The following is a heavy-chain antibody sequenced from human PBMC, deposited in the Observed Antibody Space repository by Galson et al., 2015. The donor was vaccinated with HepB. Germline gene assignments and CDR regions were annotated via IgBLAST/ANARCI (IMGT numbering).Heavy chain of an antibody. J-gene: IGHJ6*02. Sequence: SLRLSCAGSGFTFGSYAMNWVRQAPGKGVLWVAQISDSGDITYNTDSVNGRFTLSRHNSKHTVYLQMNSLRADDTAVYYCAKRVVTALYYGLDVWGQGTTVTVSS. V-gene: IGHV3-23*01. D-gene: IGHD5-18*01. CDR2: ISDSGDIT. CDR1: GFTFGSYA. CDR3: AKRVVTALYYGLDV.